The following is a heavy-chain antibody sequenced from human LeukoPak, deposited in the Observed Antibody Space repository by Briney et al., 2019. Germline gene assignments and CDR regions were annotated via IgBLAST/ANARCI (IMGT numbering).Heavy chain of an antibody. V-gene: IGHV4-34*01. D-gene: IGHD2-8*01. J-gene: IGHJ6*03. CDR2: INHSGST. CDR1: GGSFSGYY. CDR3: ARGNGYYYYYMDV. Sequence: SETLSLTCAVYGGSFSGYYWSWIRQPPGKGREWIGEINHSGSTNYNPSLRSRVTISVDTSKNQFSLKLSSVTAADTAVYYCARGNGYYYYYMDVWGKGTTVTVSS.